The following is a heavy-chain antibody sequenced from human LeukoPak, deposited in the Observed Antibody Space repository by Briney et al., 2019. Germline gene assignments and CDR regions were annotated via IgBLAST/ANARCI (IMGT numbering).Heavy chain of an antibody. V-gene: IGHV3-48*04. CDR2: ISSSSSTI. D-gene: IGHD6-13*01. Sequence: GGSLRLSCAASGFTVSSNYMSWVRQAPGRGLEWVSYISSSSSTIYYADSVKGRFTISRDNAKNSLYLQMNSLRAEDTAVYYCARRGAAGTDYYYYMDVWGKGTTVTVSS. CDR3: ARRGAAGTDYYYYMDV. J-gene: IGHJ6*03. CDR1: GFTVSSNY.